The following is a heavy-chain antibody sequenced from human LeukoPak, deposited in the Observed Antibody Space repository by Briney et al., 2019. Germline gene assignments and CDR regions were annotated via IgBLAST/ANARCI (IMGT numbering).Heavy chain of an antibody. CDR3: ARLGFSTGTGYSHDY. D-gene: IGHD6-13*01. CDR1: GFTVSSNY. CDR2: IYSGGST. V-gene: IGHV3-66*01. J-gene: IGHJ4*02. Sequence: GGSLRLSCAASGFTVSSNYMSWVRQAPGKGLEWVSVIYSGGSTYYADSVKGRSTISRDNSKNTLYLQMNSLRAEDTAVYYCARLGFSTGTGYSHDYWGQGTLVTVSS.